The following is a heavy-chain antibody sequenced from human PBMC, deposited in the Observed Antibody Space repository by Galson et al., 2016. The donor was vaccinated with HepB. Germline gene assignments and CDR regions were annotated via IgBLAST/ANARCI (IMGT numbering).Heavy chain of an antibody. V-gene: IGHV3-43*01. J-gene: IGHJ4*02. CDR2: INRYGDS. CDR1: GFNVDHFT. Sequence: SLRLSCAASGFNVDHFTMHWVRQPPGRGLEWVSLINRYGDSNYVYSAKGRFTISSDNSQNSLYLQMTSLRTEDTALYYCAEEADYSFPHFDSWGQGTLVTVSS. D-gene: IGHD4-11*01. CDR3: AEEADYSFPHFDS.